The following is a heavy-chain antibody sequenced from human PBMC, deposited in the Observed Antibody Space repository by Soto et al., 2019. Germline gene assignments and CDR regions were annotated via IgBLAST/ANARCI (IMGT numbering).Heavy chain of an antibody. CDR2: INSDGSST. V-gene: IGHV3-74*01. J-gene: IGHJ4*02. D-gene: IGHD2-2*01. CDR3: ARDMELGYCSSTSCPHDY. CDR1: GFTFSSYW. Sequence: GGSLRLSCAASGFTFSSYWMHWVRQAPGKGLVWVSRINSDGSSTSYADSVKGRFTISRDNAKNTLYLQMNSLRAEDTAVYYCARDMELGYCSSTSCPHDYWGQGTLVTVSS.